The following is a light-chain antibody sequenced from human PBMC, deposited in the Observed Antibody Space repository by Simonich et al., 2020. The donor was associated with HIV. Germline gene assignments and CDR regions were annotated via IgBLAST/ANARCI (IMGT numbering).Light chain of an antibody. CDR2: DVT. CDR3: SSYTSSSTLV. Sequence: HSALTQPRSVSGSPGQSVTISCTGTSSDVGGYKYVSWYQQHPGKAHKLVIYDVTKRPSGVPDRFSGSKSGNTASLTISGLQAEDEADYYCSSYTSSSTLVFGGGTKVTVL. V-gene: IGLV2-11*02. CDR1: SSDVGGYKY. J-gene: IGLJ2*01.